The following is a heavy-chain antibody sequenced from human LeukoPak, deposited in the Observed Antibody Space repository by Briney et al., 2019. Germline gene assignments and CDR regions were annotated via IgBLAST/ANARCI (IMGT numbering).Heavy chain of an antibody. J-gene: IGHJ4*02. V-gene: IGHV4-34*01. CDR2: INHSGST. D-gene: IGHD4-17*01. Sequence: QSSETLSLTCAVYGGSFSGYYWSWIRQPPGKGLEWIGEINHSGSTNYNPSLKSRVTISVDTSKNQFSLKLSSVTAADTAVYYCATLTTVTTRRRFDYWGQGTLVTVSS. CDR3: ATLTTVTTRRRFDY. CDR1: GGSFSGYY.